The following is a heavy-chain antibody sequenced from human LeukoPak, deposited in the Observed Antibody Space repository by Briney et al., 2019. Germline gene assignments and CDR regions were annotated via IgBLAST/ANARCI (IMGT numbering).Heavy chain of an antibody. CDR2: IIPLIGIA. J-gene: IGHJ2*01. CDR1: GGTFSSYA. CDR3: ASGTRDGYNSDWYFDL. Sequence: ASVKVPCKASGGTFSSYAINWVRPAPGQGLEGMGRIIPLIGIANYAKKFQRRITITADKSTSTAYMAMSRLRSEETAVYYCASGTRDGYNSDWYFDLWGRGTLVTVSS. D-gene: IGHD5-24*01. V-gene: IGHV1-69*04.